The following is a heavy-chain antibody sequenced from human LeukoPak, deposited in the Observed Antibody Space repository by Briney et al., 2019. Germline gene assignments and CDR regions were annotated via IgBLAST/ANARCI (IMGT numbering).Heavy chain of an antibody. J-gene: IGHJ4*02. Sequence: GGSLRLSCAASGFTFSAYGMSWVRQSPRKGLEWVSGVSGADGTTYYADSVKGRFTISRDDSKNTLYLQMNSLRAEDTAVYYCARGSYYYDSSGYPLFDYWGQGTLVTVSS. CDR3: ARGSYYYDSSGYPLFDY. D-gene: IGHD3-22*01. CDR2: VSGADGTT. CDR1: GFTFSAYG. V-gene: IGHV3-23*01.